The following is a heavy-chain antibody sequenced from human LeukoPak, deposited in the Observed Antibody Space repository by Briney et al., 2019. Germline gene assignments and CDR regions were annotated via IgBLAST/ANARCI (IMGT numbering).Heavy chain of an antibody. Sequence: PSETLSLTCIVSGGSIRIDYWSWIRQPAGKGLEWIGRIYSGGSSNCNPSLKSRVTMSVDTSNNQISLKLTSVTAADTAVYYCARGSRGARFDYWGQGTLVTVSS. CDR1: GGSIRIDY. CDR3: ARGSRGARFDY. V-gene: IGHV4-4*07. CDR2: IYSGGSS. D-gene: IGHD4/OR15-4a*01. J-gene: IGHJ4*02.